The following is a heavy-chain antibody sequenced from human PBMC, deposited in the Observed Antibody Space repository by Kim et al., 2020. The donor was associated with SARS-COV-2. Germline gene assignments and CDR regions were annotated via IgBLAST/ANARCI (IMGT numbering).Heavy chain of an antibody. J-gene: IGHJ5*02. CDR3: TRSYDILTGYYSPFDP. D-gene: IGHD3-9*01. CDR2: IRSKANSYAT. V-gene: IGHV3-73*01. Sequence: GGSLRLSCAASGFTFSGSAMHWVRQASGKGLEWVGRIRSKANSYATAYAASVKGRFTISRDDSKNTAYLQMNSLKTEDTAVYYCTRSYDILTGYYSPFDPWGQGTLVTVSS. CDR1: GFTFSGSA.